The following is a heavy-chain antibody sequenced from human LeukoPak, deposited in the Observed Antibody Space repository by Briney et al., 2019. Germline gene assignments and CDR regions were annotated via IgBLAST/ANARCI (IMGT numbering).Heavy chain of an antibody. V-gene: IGHV3-30*02. D-gene: IGHD2-2*01. CDR3: ARDPACSSTSCYGWFDP. CDR1: GFTFSSYS. CDR2: IRYDGTNK. Sequence: GGSLRLSCAASGFTFSSYSMNWVRQAPGKGLEWVAFIRYDGTNKYYADSVKGRFTISRDNSKNTLYLQMGSLRAEDMAVYYCARDPACSSTSCYGWFDPWGQGTLVTVSS. J-gene: IGHJ5*02.